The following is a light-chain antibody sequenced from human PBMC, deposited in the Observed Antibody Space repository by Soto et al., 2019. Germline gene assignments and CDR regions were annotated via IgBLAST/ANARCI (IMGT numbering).Light chain of an antibody. CDR2: DVN. J-gene: IGLJ2*01. CDR3: CSYAGDYSVV. CDR1: SSDVGGYNY. Sequence: QSALTQPRSVSGSPGQSVTISCTGTSSDVGGYNYVSWYQQHPGKVPKLLIYDVNGRPSGVPDRFSGSKSGNTASLTISGLQAEDEADYYCCSYAGDYSVVFGGGTKLTVL. V-gene: IGLV2-11*01.